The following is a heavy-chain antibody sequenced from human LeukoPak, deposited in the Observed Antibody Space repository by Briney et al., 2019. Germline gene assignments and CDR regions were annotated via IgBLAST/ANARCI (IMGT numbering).Heavy chain of an antibody. Sequence: GGSLRVSCAAPGFTFSSYGMHWVRQAPGKGLEWVAFIRYDGSNKYYADSVKGRFTISRDNSKNTLYLQMNSLRAEDTAVYYCAKTMIKMGATTQRLDYWGQGTLVTVSS. CDR2: IRYDGSNK. D-gene: IGHD1-26*01. CDR1: GFTFSSYG. V-gene: IGHV3-30*02. CDR3: AKTMIKMGATTQRLDY. J-gene: IGHJ4*02.